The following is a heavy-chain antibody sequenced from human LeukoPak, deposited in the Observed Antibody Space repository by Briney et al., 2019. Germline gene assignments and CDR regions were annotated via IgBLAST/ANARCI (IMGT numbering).Heavy chain of an antibody. D-gene: IGHD6-6*01. CDR1: GYTFTGYY. CDR3: ARDLHPARPYYFDY. CDR2: INPNSGGT. Sequence: ASVKVSCKASGYTFTGYYMHWVRQAPGQGLEWMGWINPNSGGTNYAQKFQGRVTMTRGTSISTAYMELSRLRSDDTAVYYCARDLHPARPYYFDYWGQGTLVTVSS. V-gene: IGHV1-2*02. J-gene: IGHJ4*02.